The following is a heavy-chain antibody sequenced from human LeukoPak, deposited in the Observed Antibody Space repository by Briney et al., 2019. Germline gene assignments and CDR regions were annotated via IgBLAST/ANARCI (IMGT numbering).Heavy chain of an antibody. J-gene: IGHJ5*02. CDR3: AREGSSGYLGLGWFDP. CDR2: VNHRGGT. CDR1: GTSFSDYN. Sequence: SETLSLTCAVYGTSFSDYNWSWIRQPPGKGLEWIGEVNHRGGTNYNPSLKSPVTMSVDTSKNQFSLKVTSVTAADTAVYYCAREGSSGYLGLGWFDPWGQGTLVTVSS. V-gene: IGHV4-34*10. D-gene: IGHD3-22*01.